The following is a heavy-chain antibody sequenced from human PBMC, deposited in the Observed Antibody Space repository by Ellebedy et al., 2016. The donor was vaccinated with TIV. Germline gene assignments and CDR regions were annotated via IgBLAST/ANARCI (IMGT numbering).Heavy chain of an antibody. CDR3: ARGYYNSGHYFSPGE. J-gene: IGHJ4*01. CDR2: ISYSGRS. CDR1: GGSVTSGADY. D-gene: IGHD3-3*01. V-gene: IGHV4-31*03. Sequence: MPSETLSLTCTVSGGSVTSGADYWSWLRQHPGEGLEWLGYISYSGRSFYNPSLKSRLTISVDTSKNQFSLRMTSVTAADTAVYYCARGYYNSGHYFSPGEWGRGTLVTVSS.